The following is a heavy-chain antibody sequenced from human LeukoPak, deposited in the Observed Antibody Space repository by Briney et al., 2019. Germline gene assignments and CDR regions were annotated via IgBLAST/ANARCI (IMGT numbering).Heavy chain of an antibody. D-gene: IGHD2-21*01. CDR3: ARDRVSGDSSAFDI. Sequence: SETLSLTCTVSGGSISSGGYYWSWIRQHPGKGLEWIGYIYYSGSTYYNPSLKSRVTISVDTSKNQFSLKLGSVTAADTAVYSCARDRVSGDSSAFDIWGQGTMVTVSS. CDR2: IYYSGST. V-gene: IGHV4-31*03. J-gene: IGHJ3*02. CDR1: GGSISSGGYY.